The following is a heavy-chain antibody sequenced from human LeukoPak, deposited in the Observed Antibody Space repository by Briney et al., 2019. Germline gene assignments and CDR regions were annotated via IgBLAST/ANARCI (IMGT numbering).Heavy chain of an antibody. D-gene: IGHD6-13*01. CDR3: ARHYSSSWYPGEDAFDI. V-gene: IGHV5-51*01. CDR2: IYPGNSDT. Sequence: GESLKISCKASGYSFTNYWIGWVRQMPGQGLEWMGIIYPGNSDTRYSPSFQGQVTISADKSISTAYLQWSSLKASDTAMYYCARHYSSSWYPGEDAFDIWGQGTMVTVSS. CDR1: GYSFTNYW. J-gene: IGHJ3*02.